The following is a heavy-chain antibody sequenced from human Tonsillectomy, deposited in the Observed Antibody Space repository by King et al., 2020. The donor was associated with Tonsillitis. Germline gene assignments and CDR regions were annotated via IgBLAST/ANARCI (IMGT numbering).Heavy chain of an antibody. Sequence: VQLVESGAEVKKPGASVKVSCKASGYTFTSYGISWVRQAPGQGLEWMGWISVYNGNTEYAQKLQGRVTMTTDTSKSTAYMELRSLRSDDTAVYYCARDGLEVYSSGWSTRYFDLWGRGTLVTVTS. CDR1: GYTFTSYG. CDR3: ARDGLEVYSSGWSTRYFDL. J-gene: IGHJ2*01. V-gene: IGHV1-18*01. D-gene: IGHD6-19*01. CDR2: ISVYNGNT.